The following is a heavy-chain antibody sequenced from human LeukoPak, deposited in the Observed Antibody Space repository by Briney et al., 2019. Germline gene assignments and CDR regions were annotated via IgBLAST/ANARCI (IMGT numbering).Heavy chain of an antibody. CDR1: GGTFSSYA. CDR3: ARVGGIAAAGTDAFDI. Sequence: GASVKVSCKASGGTFSSYAISWVRQAPGQGLEWMGRIIPILGIANYAQKFQGRVTITADKSTSTAYMELSSLRSEDTAVYYCARVGGIAAAGTDAFDIWGQGTMVTVSS. CDR2: IIPILGIA. V-gene: IGHV1-69*04. J-gene: IGHJ3*02. D-gene: IGHD6-13*01.